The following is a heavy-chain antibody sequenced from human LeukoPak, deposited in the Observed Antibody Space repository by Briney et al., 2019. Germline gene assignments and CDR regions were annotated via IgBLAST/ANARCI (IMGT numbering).Heavy chain of an antibody. V-gene: IGHV3-48*02. CDR2: ISTGSSTI. J-gene: IGHJ4*02. Sequence: GGSLRLSCAASGFTFSTYSMNWVRQAPGKGLEWVSYISTGSSTIYYADSVKGRFTISRDNAKNSLYLQMTSLRDEDTAVYYCARGYSFYDDWGQGTLVTVSS. D-gene: IGHD5-18*01. CDR3: ARGYSFYDD. CDR1: GFTFSTYS.